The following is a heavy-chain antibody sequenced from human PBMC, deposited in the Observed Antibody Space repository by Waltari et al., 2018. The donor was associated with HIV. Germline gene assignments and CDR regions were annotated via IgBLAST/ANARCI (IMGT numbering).Heavy chain of an antibody. V-gene: IGHV1-18*01. J-gene: IGHJ4*02. Sequence: QVQLVQSGAEVKKPGASVKVSCKASGYTLTSQGISWVRQAPGQGLEWMGWISAYNGNTNYAQKLQGRVTMTTDTSTTTAYMELRSLRSDDTAVYYCARVFNYYDSSGYYYYFDYWGQGTLVTVSS. CDR2: ISAYNGNT. CDR1: GYTLTSQG. CDR3: ARVFNYYDSSGYYYYFDY. D-gene: IGHD3-22*01.